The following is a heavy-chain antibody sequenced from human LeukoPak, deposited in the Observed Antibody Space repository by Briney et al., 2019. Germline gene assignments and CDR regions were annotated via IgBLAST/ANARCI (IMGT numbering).Heavy chain of an antibody. CDR1: GYTFTYRY. CDR3: ARDRHSSGTYNYYGMDV. Sequence: SVKVSCKASGYTFTYRYLHWVRQAPGQALEWMGWITPFNGNTNYAQKFQGRVTITRDTSTNTVYMEVSSLRSEDTAVYYCARDRHSSGTYNYYGMDVWGQGTTVTVSS. CDR2: ITPFNGNT. V-gene: IGHV1-45*02. D-gene: IGHD3-10*01. J-gene: IGHJ6*02.